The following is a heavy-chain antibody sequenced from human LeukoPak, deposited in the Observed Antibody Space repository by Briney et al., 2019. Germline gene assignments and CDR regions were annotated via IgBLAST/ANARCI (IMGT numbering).Heavy chain of an antibody. Sequence: SETLSLTCTVSGGSISSYYWSWIRQPPGKGLEWIGYTYYSGSTNYNPSLKSRVTISVDMSKNQFSLKLSSVTAADTAVYYCARARSGYLPFDYWGQGTLVTVSS. V-gene: IGHV4-59*01. CDR2: TYYSGST. CDR1: GGSISSYY. D-gene: IGHD3-22*01. J-gene: IGHJ4*02. CDR3: ARARSGYLPFDY.